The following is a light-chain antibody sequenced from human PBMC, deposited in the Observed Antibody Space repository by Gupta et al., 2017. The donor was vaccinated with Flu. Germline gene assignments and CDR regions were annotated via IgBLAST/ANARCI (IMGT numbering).Light chain of an antibody. J-gene: IGLJ1*01. CDR2: SDN. Sequence: QSVLTQPPSASGTPGQTVTISCSGSSSNIGSNTVNWYRQFPGMAPTLLIYSDNERPSWVPDRFSGSKSGTSASLAISGPQAEDEADFYCAAWDGSLNGFVFGTGTTVTVL. V-gene: IGLV1-44*01. CDR3: AAWDGSLNGFV. CDR1: SSNIGSNT.